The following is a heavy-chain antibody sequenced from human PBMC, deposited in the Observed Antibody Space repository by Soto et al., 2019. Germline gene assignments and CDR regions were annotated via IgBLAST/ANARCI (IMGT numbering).Heavy chain of an antibody. CDR3: ARDPRDETHYYMDV. CDR2: INADNGNT. J-gene: IGHJ6*03. Sequence: GASVKVSCRASGYTFTGYYMHWVRQAPGQRLEWMGWINADNGNTNYAQKFQGRVTITRDTSASTAYMELSSLRSEDTAVYYCARDPRDETHYYMDVWGKGTTVTVSS. V-gene: IGHV1-3*01. CDR1: GYTFTGYY.